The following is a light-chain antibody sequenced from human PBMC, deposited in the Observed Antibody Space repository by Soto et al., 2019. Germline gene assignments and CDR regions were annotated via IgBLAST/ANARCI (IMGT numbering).Light chain of an antibody. CDR3: QQYNNWIT. J-gene: IGKJ5*01. V-gene: IGKV3-15*01. Sequence: EIVMTQSPATLSVSPGERATLSCRASQSVSSNLAWYQQKPGQAPRLLIYAASTRGTGIPARLSGSGSGTESTLTISILQSEDFAVYYCQQYNNWITFGQGTRLEIK. CDR2: AAS. CDR1: QSVSSN.